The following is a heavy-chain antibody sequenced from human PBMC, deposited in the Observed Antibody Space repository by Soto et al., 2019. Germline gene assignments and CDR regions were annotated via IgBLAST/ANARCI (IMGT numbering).Heavy chain of an antibody. CDR1: GFTFSSYA. J-gene: IGHJ6*03. CDR2: ISGSGGST. CDR3: ARGITIFGVVKWNYYYMDV. V-gene: IGHV3-23*01. D-gene: IGHD3-3*01. Sequence: GGSLRLSCAASGFTFSSYAMSWVRQAPGKGLEWVSAISGSGGSTYYADSVKGRFTISRDNSKNTLYLQMNSLRAEDTAVYYCARGITIFGVVKWNYYYMDVWGKGTTVTVSS.